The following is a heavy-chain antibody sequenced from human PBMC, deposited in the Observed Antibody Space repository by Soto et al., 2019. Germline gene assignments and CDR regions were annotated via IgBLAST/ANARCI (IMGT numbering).Heavy chain of an antibody. CDR2: IKSKFDGGST. CDR1: GFSVTDAW. D-gene: IGHD5-18*01. Sequence: DVQLLESGGGLVEPGGSLRLSCAVSGFSVTDAWMNWVRQVPGKGLAWVGLIKSKFDGGSTDYAAPVKGRFTISKDNSKNTLYLQMSSLKTEDTAVYYCTRPTPDTPMVTNYYYVAMDVWGPGTTVSVSS. V-gene: IGHV3-15*07. CDR3: TRPTPDTPMVTNYYYVAMDV. J-gene: IGHJ6*02.